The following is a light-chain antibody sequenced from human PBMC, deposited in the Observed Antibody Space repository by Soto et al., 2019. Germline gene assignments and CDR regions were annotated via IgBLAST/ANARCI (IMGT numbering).Light chain of an antibody. J-gene: IGLJ1*01. CDR3: SSYTSSSTSVV. V-gene: IGLV2-14*01. Sequence: QSALTQPASVSWSPGQSITISCTGTSSDVGGYNYVSWYQQHPGKAPKLMIYDVSNRPSGVSNRFSGSKSGNTASLTISGLQAEDEADYYCSSYTSSSTSVVIGTGTKFTVL. CDR1: SSDVGGYNY. CDR2: DVS.